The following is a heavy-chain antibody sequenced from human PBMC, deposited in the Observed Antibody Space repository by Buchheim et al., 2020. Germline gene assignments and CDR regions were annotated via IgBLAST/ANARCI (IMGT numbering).Heavy chain of an antibody. D-gene: IGHD3-9*01. J-gene: IGHJ4*02. V-gene: IGHV1-46*01. CDR3: ARDSYDILTGYYRGSPDY. CDR2: INPSGGSI. CDR1: GYIFTSYY. Sequence: QVQLVQSGAEVKKPGASVKVSCKASGYIFTSYYMHWVRQAPGQGLEWMGIINPSGGSISYAQKFQGRVTMTRDTSTSTVYMELSSLRSEDTAVYYCARDSYDILTGYYRGSPDYWGQGTL.